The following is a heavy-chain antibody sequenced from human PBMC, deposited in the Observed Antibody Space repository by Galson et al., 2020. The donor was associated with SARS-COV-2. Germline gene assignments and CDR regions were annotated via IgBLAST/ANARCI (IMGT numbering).Heavy chain of an antibody. CDR3: AKDDSGSYGYYGMDV. Sequence: GGSLRLSCAASGFTFSSYGMHWVRQAPGKGLEWVAVISYDGSNKYYADSVKGRFTISRDNSKNTLYLQMNSLRAGDTAVYYCAKDDSGSYGYYGMDVWGQGTMVTVSS. V-gene: IGHV3-30*18. D-gene: IGHD1-26*01. J-gene: IGHJ6*02. CDR2: ISYDGSNK. CDR1: GFTFSSYG.